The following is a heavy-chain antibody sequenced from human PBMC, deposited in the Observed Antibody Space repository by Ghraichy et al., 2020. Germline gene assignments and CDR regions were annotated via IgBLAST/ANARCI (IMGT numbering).Heavy chain of an antibody. D-gene: IGHD4-17*01. Sequence: GGSLRLSCAASGFTFSSYDMHWVRQATGKGLEWVSAIGTAGDTYYPGSVKGRFTISRENAKNSLYLQMNSLRAGDTAVYYCARDRFKNGDYGVDYYYGMDVWGQGTTVTVSS. CDR1: GFTFSSYD. CDR2: IGTAGDT. J-gene: IGHJ6*02. V-gene: IGHV3-13*01. CDR3: ARDRFKNGDYGVDYYYGMDV.